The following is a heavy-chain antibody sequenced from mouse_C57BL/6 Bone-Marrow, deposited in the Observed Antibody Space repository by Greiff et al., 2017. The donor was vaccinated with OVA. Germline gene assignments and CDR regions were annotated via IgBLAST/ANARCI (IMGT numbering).Heavy chain of an antibody. D-gene: IGHD1-1*01. CDR3: AYYGSSPSFWYFYV. V-gene: IGHV5-6*01. CDR1: GFTFSSYG. CDR2: ISSGGSYT. Sequence: VQGVESGGDLVKPGGSLKLSCAASGFTFSSYGMSWVRQTPDKRLEWVATISSGGSYTYYPDSVKGRFTISRDNAKNTLYLQKSSLKSDDTAMYYCAYYGSSPSFWYFYVWCTGTTVTVSS. J-gene: IGHJ1*03.